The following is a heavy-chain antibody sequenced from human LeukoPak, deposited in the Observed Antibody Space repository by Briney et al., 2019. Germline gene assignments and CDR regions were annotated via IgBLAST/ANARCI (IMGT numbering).Heavy chain of an antibody. V-gene: IGHV3-48*02. CDR1: GFTFSSHS. D-gene: IGHD3-9*01. J-gene: IGHJ4*02. CDR2: IGSTI. Sequence: GGSLRLSCAASGFTFSSHSMNLVRQTPGKGLEWVSYIGSTIYYADSVKGRFTISRDTATNSLYLQMNSLRDEDTAVYYCGRGQDWAFDYWGQGTLVTVSS. CDR3: GRGQDWAFDY.